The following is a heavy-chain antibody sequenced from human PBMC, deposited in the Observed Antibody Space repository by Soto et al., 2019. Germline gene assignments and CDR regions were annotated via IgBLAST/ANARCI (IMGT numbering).Heavy chain of an antibody. CDR3: AASIAAAGIDFDY. CDR1: GGSISSGGYS. CDR2: IYYSGST. D-gene: IGHD6-13*01. V-gene: IGHV4-61*08. J-gene: IGHJ4*02. Sequence: SETLSLTCTVSGGSISSGGYSWSWIRQPPGKGLEWIGYIYYSGSTNYNPSLKSRVTISVDTSKNQFSLKLSSVTAADTAVYYCAASIAAAGIDFDYWGQGTLVTVSS.